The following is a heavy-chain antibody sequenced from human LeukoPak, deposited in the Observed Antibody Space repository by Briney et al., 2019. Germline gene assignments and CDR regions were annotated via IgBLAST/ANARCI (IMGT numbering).Heavy chain of an antibody. D-gene: IGHD6-13*01. CDR1: GYTFTDYY. V-gene: IGHV1-2*02. Sequence: ASAKVSCKASGYTFTDYYMHWVRQAPGQGLEWMGWINPKSGGTNYAQNFQGRVTMTRDTSISTAYMELSGLRSDDRAVYYCVRDAIAAAGTGGWGQGTLVTVSS. CDR2: INPKSGGT. J-gene: IGHJ4*02. CDR3: VRDAIAAAGTGG.